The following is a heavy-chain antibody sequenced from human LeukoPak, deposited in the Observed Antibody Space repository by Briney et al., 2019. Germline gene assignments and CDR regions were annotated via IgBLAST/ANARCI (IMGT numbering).Heavy chain of an antibody. D-gene: IGHD3-22*01. CDR1: GGTFSSYT. Sequence: ASVKVSCKASGGTFSSYTFSWVRQAPGQGLDWMGRIVPLLGIANYAQKFQGKVTISADKSTTSAYMEVTSLRSEDTAVYYCAADQYDSRAYELRFDYWGQGTLVTVSS. CDR3: AADQYDSRAYELRFDY. V-gene: IGHV1-69*02. CDR2: IVPLLGIA. J-gene: IGHJ4*02.